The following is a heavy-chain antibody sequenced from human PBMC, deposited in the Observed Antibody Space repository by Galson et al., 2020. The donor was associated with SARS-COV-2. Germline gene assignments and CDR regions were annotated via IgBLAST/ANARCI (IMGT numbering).Heavy chain of an antibody. CDR2: INPKSGGT. D-gene: IGHD3-9*01. J-gene: IGHJ6*02. V-gene: IGHV1-2*02. CDR1: GYTFTDYY. CDR3: ARLRYYDVLTGYIVDV. Sequence: KVSCKASGYTFTDYYIHWVRQAPGQGLEWMGWINPKSGGTNYAQKFEGRVTMTRDTSITTAYMELSRLRADDTAVYYCARLRYYDVLTGYIVDVWGQGTMVTVSS.